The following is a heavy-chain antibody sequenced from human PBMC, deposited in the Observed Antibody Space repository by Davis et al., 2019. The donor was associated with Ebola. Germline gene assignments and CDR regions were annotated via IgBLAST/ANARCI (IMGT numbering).Heavy chain of an antibody. CDR1: GFTFNDHY. J-gene: IGHJ5*02. CDR2: ISSSSGTI. V-gene: IGHV3-11*04. CDR3: ARVAVAGLYNWFDP. D-gene: IGHD6-13*01. Sequence: GGSLRLSCAASGFTFNDHYMSWIRQAPGKGLEWVSYISSSSGTIYYADSVKGRFTVSRDNAKNSLYLQMNSLRGEDTAVYYCARVAVAGLYNWFDPWGQGTLVTVSS.